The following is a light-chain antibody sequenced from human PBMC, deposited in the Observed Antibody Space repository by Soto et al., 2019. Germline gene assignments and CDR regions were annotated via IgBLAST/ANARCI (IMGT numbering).Light chain of an antibody. CDR1: QSISSK. J-gene: IGKJ4*01. CDR2: GAS. V-gene: IGKV3-15*01. CDR3: QQYDKLPPT. Sequence: EIKMAQSPDTLSVSPGERATLSCRASQSISSKLAWYQQRPGQAPRLLIYGASTRATGVPVRFRGGGSGTEFTLTISGLQSEDFAVYCCQQYDKLPPTFGGGTKVEIK.